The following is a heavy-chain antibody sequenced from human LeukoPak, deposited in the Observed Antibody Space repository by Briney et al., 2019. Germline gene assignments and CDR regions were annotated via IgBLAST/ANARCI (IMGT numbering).Heavy chain of an antibody. Sequence: SETLSLTCIVSGGSISGSGFYWGWIRQPPGKGLEWSGSIYYTGSTYYNASLKSRVTISVDTSKNQFSLKLSSVTAADTAVYYCARAKTIATMIVVRPYYFDYWGQGTLVTVPS. V-gene: IGHV4-39*07. CDR1: GGSISGSGFY. CDR2: IYYTGST. J-gene: IGHJ4*02. D-gene: IGHD3-22*01. CDR3: ARAKTIATMIVVRPYYFDY.